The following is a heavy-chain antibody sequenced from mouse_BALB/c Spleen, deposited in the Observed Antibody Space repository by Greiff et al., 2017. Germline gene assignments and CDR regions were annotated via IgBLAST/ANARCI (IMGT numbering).Heavy chain of an antibody. D-gene: IGHD2-2*01. Sequence: VKLVESGPGLVAPSQSLSITCTVSGFSLTGYGVNWVRQPPGKGLEWLGMIWGDGSTDYNSALNSSLSSSNDNSKSQVFLKMNSLQTDDTAKYYCDRSYGYFYAMDYWGQGTSVTVSS. V-gene: IGHV2-6-7*01. CDR1: GFSLTGYG. CDR2: IWGDGST. J-gene: IGHJ4*01. CDR3: DRSYGYFYAMDY.